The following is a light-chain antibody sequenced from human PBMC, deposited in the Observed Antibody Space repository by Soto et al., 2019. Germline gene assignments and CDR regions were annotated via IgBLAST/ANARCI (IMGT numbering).Light chain of an antibody. CDR2: GAS. J-gene: IGKJ2*01. Sequence: EIVMTQSPATLSVSPGERATLSCRASQSVGTYLAWYQQKPGQTPRLLIFGASTRATGIPARFSGSGSGSEFTLTISSLQSEDFAVYYCQQRSNWPRNTFGQGTKLEIK. V-gene: IGKV3-15*01. CDR3: QQRSNWPRNT. CDR1: QSVGTY.